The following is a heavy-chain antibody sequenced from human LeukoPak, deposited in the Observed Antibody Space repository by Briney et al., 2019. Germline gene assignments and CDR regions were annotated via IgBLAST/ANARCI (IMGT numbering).Heavy chain of an antibody. Sequence: QTLSLTCAISGDSVSSNSAAWDWIRQSPSRGLEWLGRTYYRSKWFYDYAVSVKSRITINPDTSKNQLSLKLTSVTAADTAVYYCARVPHGETIFGVLMYSFDYWGQGTLVTVSS. CDR3: ARVPHGETIFGVLMYSFDY. CDR1: GDSVSSNSAA. D-gene: IGHD3-3*01. J-gene: IGHJ4*02. V-gene: IGHV6-1*01. CDR2: TYYRSKWFY.